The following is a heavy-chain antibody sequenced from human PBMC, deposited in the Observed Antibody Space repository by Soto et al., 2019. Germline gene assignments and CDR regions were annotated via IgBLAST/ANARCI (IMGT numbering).Heavy chain of an antibody. CDR2: IYYSGST. D-gene: IGHD1-26*01. V-gene: IGHV4-31*11. J-gene: IGHJ4*02. CDR1: GGSISSGGYY. CDR3: ARAEDSGSHRIDF. Sequence: QVQLHESGPGLVKPSQTLSLTCAVSGGSISSGGYYWSWIRQHPGKGLEWIGYIYYSGSTYYNPSLKSRISMSVDTSKNQFSLNLSSVTAADTAVYYCARAEDSGSHRIDFWGQGTLVTVSS.